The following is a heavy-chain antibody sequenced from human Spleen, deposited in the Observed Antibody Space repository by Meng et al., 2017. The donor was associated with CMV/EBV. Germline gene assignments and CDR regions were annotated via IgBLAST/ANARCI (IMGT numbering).Heavy chain of an antibody. Sequence: ASGFTFSDYGMHWVRQAPGKGLEWVAIIWDDGSNKYYRDSVKGRFTISRDNSKNTLYLQMNSLRAEDTAVYYCARETTVIKEFFFDSWGQGTLVTVSS. CDR3: ARETTVIKEFFFDS. V-gene: IGHV3-33*01. J-gene: IGHJ4*02. D-gene: IGHD4-23*01. CDR1: GFTFSDYG. CDR2: IWDDGSNK.